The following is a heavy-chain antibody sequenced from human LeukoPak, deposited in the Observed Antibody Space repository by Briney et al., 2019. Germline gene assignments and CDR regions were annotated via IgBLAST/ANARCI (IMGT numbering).Heavy chain of an antibody. V-gene: IGHV1-69*13. D-gene: IGHD2-2*01. CDR2: IIPIFGTA. Sequence: ASVKVSCKASGGTFSSNTISWVRQAPGQGLECMGGIIPIFGTANYAQKLQGRVTITADESTSTAYMELSSLRSEDTAVYYCARVPAAMHNWFDPWGQGTLVTVSS. CDR1: GGTFSSNT. CDR3: ARVPAAMHNWFDP. J-gene: IGHJ5*02.